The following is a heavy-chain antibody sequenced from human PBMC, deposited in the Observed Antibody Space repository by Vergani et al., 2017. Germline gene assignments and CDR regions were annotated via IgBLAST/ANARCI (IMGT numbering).Heavy chain of an antibody. CDR2: VDPEDGET. CDR1: GYTFTDHY. Sequence: EVYLVQSGTEVKRPRATMRISCKVSGYTFTDHYMHWVKQAPGKGLEWMGLVDPEDGETTYSETFKGRVTITADISTDTAYLELTSLRSEDTAVYYCARTNKTLYQLLHGYYYGMDVWGQGTTVTVSS. D-gene: IGHD2-2*01. V-gene: IGHV1-69-2*01. J-gene: IGHJ6*02. CDR3: ARTNKTLYQLLHGYYYGMDV.